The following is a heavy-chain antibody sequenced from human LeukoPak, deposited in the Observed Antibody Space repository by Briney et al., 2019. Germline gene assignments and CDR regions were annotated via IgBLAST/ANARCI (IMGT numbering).Heavy chain of an antibody. CDR2: IKQEGSEK. CDR1: GFTFSNYW. CDR3: ARFGDFWSGYYGDY. J-gene: IGHJ4*02. Sequence: GGSLRLSCAASGFTFSNYWMSWVRQAPGKGLEWVANIKQEGSEKYYVDSVKGRFTISRDNAKNLLYLQMTSLRAEDTAVYYCARFGDFWSGYYGDYWGQGTLVTVSS. V-gene: IGHV3-7*01. D-gene: IGHD3-3*01.